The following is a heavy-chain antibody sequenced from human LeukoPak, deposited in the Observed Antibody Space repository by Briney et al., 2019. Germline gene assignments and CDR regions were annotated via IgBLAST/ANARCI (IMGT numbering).Heavy chain of an antibody. J-gene: IGHJ4*02. D-gene: IGHD3-10*01. CDR3: ARAGGVHTYGNYFDY. V-gene: IGHV3-11*06. CDR2: ITTRSSYT. CDR1: GFTFTDYS. Sequence: PGGSLRLSYTASGFTFTDYSMSWIRLAPGKGLEWVSYITTRSSYTNYAGSVKGRFTISRDNAKNSLFLQMNGLRAEDTAVYYCARAGGVHTYGNYFDYWGQGTLVTVSS.